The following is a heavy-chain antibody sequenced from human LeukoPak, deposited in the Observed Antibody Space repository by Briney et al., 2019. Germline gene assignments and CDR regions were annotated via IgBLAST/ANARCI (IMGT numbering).Heavy chain of an antibody. V-gene: IGHV3-23*01. Sequence: GGSLRLSCAASGFTFSSHGMSWVRQAPGKGLEWVSAISGSGGSTYYADSVKGRLTISRDNSKNTLYLQMNSLRVEDTAVYYCAKEGKTRNWNYFQAKPVYWGQGTLVIVSS. D-gene: IGHD1-7*01. CDR1: GFTFSSHG. CDR3: AKEGKTRNWNYFQAKPVY. J-gene: IGHJ4*02. CDR2: ISGSGGST.